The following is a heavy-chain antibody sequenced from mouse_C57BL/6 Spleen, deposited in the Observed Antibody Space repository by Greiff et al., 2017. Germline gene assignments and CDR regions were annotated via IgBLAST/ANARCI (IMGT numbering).Heavy chain of an antibody. CDR2: IYPGDGDT. CDR1: GYAFSSSW. Sequence: VQLQESGPELVKPGASVKISCKASGYAFSSSWMNWVKQRPGQGLEGIGRIYPGDGDTNYNGKFKGKATLTADNSSSTAYMQLSSLTSEDSAVYFCARRIDYDLLLYFDVWGTGTTVTVSS. J-gene: IGHJ1*03. CDR3: ARRIDYDLLLYFDV. D-gene: IGHD2-4*01. V-gene: IGHV1-82*01.